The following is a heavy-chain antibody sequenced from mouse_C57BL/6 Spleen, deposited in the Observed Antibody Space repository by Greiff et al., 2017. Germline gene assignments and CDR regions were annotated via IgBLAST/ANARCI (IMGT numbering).Heavy chain of an antibody. D-gene: IGHD2-4*01. CDR1: GFTFSSYA. V-gene: IGHV5-9-1*02. J-gene: IGHJ4*01. Sequence: EVQLVESGEGLVKPGGSLKLSCAASGFTFSSYAMSWVRQTPEKRLEWVAYISSGGDYIYYADTVKGRFTISRDNARNTLYLQMSSLKSEDTAMYYCTRDNYDYEGYAMDYWGQGTSVTVSS. CDR2: ISSGGDYI. CDR3: TRDNYDYEGYAMDY.